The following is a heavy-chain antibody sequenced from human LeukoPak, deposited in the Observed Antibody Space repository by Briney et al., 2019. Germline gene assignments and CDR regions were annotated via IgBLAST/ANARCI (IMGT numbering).Heavy chain of an antibody. CDR2: ISGSGGST. CDR3: AKDPMVRGVGPFDY. Sequence: GGSLRLSCVASGFTFSSYAMSWVRQAPGKGLEWVSAISGSGGSTYYADSVKGRFTISRDNSKNTLYLQMNSLRAEDTAVYYCAKDPMVRGVGPFDYWGQGTLVTVSS. D-gene: IGHD3-10*01. V-gene: IGHV3-23*01. CDR1: GFTFSSYA. J-gene: IGHJ4*02.